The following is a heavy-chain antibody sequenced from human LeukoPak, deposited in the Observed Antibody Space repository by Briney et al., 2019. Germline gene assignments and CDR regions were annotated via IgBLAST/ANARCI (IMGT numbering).Heavy chain of an antibody. CDR1: GYSFTSYW. D-gene: IGHD3-3*01. V-gene: IGHV5-51*01. J-gene: IGHJ3*02. CDR2: IYPGDSDT. CDR3: ARQHYDFWSGSPRAFDI. Sequence: GESLKISCKGSGYSFTSYWIGWVRQMPGKGLEWMGIIYPGDSDTRYSPSFQGQVTTSADKSISTAYLQWSSLKASDTAMYYCARQHYDFWSGSPRAFDIWGQGTMVTVSS.